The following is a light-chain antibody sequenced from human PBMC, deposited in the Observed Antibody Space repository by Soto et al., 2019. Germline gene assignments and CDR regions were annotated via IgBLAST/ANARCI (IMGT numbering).Light chain of an antibody. CDR2: GAS. CDR3: QQYKDWRT. J-gene: IGKJ1*01. V-gene: IGKV3-15*01. Sequence: IVMTQSPATLSVSPGERATLSCRASQTIDNKLAWYQQRPGQAPRLLIYGASIRATGLTARLSGRGSGTEFTLTSRGLPSEDFGVYFLQQYKDWRTFGQGTNVDIK. CDR1: QTIDNK.